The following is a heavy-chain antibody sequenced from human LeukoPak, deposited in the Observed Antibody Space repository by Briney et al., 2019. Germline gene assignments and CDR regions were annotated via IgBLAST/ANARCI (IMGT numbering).Heavy chain of an antibody. CDR2: IKQDGSEK. CDR3: ARAPYSYGYPSPDY. D-gene: IGHD5-18*01. CDR1: GFTFSSYW. J-gene: IGHJ4*02. Sequence: SGGSLRLSCAASGFTFSSYWMSWVRQAPGKGLEWVANIKQDGSEKNYVDSVKGRFTISRDNAKNSLYLQMNSLRAENTAVYYCARAPYSYGYPSPDYWGQGTLVTVSS. V-gene: IGHV3-7*01.